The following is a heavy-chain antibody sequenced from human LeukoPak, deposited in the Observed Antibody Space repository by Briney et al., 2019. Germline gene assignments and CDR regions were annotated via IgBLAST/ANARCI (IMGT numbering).Heavy chain of an antibody. J-gene: IGHJ4*02. V-gene: IGHV1-18*01. D-gene: IGHD2-15*01. CDR3: ARAYCSGGSCYQQEHDY. Sequence: ASVKVSCKASGYTFTSYGISWVRQAPGQGPEWMGWISAYNGNTNYAQKLQGRVTMTTDTSTSTAYMELRSLRSDDTAVYYCARAYCSGGSCYQQEHDYWGQGTLVTVSS. CDR2: ISAYNGNT. CDR1: GYTFTSYG.